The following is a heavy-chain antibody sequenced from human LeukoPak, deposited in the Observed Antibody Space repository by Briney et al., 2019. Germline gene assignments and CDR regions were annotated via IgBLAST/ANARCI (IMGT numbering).Heavy chain of an antibody. V-gene: IGHV4-30-4*08. J-gene: IGHJ4*02. Sequence: PSETLSLTCTVSGGSISSGDYYWSWIRQTPGKGLEWIGYIYYSGSTYYTPYLKSRVTISEDTSQNQFYLRLSSVAAADTAVYYCATEAYVIQNSFDYWGPGTLVTVSS. CDR2: IYYSGST. D-gene: IGHD2-21*01. CDR3: ATEAYVIQNSFDY. CDR1: GGSISSGDYY.